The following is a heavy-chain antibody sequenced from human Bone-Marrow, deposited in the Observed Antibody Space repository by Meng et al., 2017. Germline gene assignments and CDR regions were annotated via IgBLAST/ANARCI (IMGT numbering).Heavy chain of an antibody. J-gene: IGHJ4*02. V-gene: IGHV5-51*01. CDR3: ARHLGFEYFDY. CDR1: GYAFTSSW. D-gene: IGHD3-10*01. Sequence: KVSCKASGYAFTSSWIGWVRQTPEKGLEWVAIISPRDSDTRYNPSFEGQVIISADKSISTTYLQWSSLKASDTAMYYCARHLGFEYFDYWGQGALVTVSS. CDR2: ISPRDSDT.